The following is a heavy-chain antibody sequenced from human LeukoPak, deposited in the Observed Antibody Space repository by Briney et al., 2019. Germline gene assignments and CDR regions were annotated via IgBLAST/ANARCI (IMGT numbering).Heavy chain of an antibody. V-gene: IGHV3-33*01. CDR1: GFTFSSYG. D-gene: IGHD2-15*01. CDR3: ARDPYCSGGSCYYAFDI. CDR2: ILYDGSNK. Sequence: GSLILSCAASGFTFSSYGMHWVRRAPGKGLEGVAVILYDGSNKYYADSVKGRFTISRDNSKNTLYLQMNSLRAEDTAVYYCARDPYCSGGSCYYAFDIWGQGTMVTVSS. J-gene: IGHJ3*02.